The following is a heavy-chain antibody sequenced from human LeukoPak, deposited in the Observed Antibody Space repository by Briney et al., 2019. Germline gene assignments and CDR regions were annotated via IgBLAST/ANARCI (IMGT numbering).Heavy chain of an antibody. CDR2: ISWNSGSI. V-gene: IGHV3-9*01. Sequence: GGSLRLSCAASGFTFDDYAMHWVRQAPGKGLEWVSGISWNSGSIGCADSVKGRFTISRDNAKNSLYLQMNSLRAEDTALYYCAKVSHSSWGPDAFDIWGQGTMVTVSS. J-gene: IGHJ3*02. CDR1: GFTFDDYA. D-gene: IGHD6-13*01. CDR3: AKVSHSSWGPDAFDI.